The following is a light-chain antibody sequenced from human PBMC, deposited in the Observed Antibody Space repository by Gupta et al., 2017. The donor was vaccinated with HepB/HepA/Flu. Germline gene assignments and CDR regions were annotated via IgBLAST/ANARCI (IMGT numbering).Light chain of an antibody. J-gene: IGLJ3*02. CDR1: SSNIGSYT. Sequence: QSVLTQPPSASVTPGQRVTISCSGSSSNIGSYTANWYPQLPGTAPKLLINNHNQRPSVVPDRFSGSTSGTPAYLAISGLQSGDEADYYCAAWDDSRNGLVFGGGTKLTVL. CDR3: AAWDDSRNGLV. CDR2: NHN. V-gene: IGLV1-44*01.